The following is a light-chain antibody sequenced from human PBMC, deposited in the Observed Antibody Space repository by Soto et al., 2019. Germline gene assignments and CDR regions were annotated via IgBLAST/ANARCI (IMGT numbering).Light chain of an antibody. Sequence: DIQMTQSPSSLSASVGDRVTITCRTSQSIRSSLNWYQQKPGKAPNLLIYAASRLLSGVPSRLSGSGSGTDFTLTISSLQPADCANYYCRQSYSTPCTFGPGTNVEI. CDR2: AAS. V-gene: IGKV1-39*01. CDR3: RQSYSTPCT. J-gene: IGKJ3*01. CDR1: QSIRSS.